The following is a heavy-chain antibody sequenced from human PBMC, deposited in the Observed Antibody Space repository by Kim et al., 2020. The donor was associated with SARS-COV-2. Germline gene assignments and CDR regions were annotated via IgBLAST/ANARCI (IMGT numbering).Heavy chain of an antibody. CDR3: ARLGWWYYFDY. D-gene: IGHD2-8*02. Sequence: TYYNPSLKSRVTISVDTSKNQFSLKLSSVTAADTAVYYCARLGWWYYFDYWGQGTLVTVSS. J-gene: IGHJ4*02. V-gene: IGHV4-39*01. CDR2: T.